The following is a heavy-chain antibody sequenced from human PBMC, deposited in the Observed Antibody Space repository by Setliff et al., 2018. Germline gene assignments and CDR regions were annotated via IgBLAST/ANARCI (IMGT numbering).Heavy chain of an antibody. CDR2: IIPILGIA. CDR3: ATEKFPGDWGDY. Sequence: GASVKVSCKASGGTFSSYAISWVRQAPGQGLEWMGGIIPILGIANYAQRVQGRVTMTTDTSTRTAYMEVTSLRSDDTAVYYCATEKFPGDWGDYWGQGTLVTVSS. J-gene: IGHJ4*02. V-gene: IGHV1-69*10. CDR1: GGTFSSYA. D-gene: IGHD2-21*01.